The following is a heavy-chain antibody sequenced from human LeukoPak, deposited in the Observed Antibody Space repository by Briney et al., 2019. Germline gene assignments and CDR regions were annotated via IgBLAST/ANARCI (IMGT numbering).Heavy chain of an antibody. D-gene: IGHD6-13*01. CDR1: GGSISSSSYY. Sequence: SETLSLTCTVSGGSISSSSYYWGWIRQPPGKGLEWIGSIYYSGNTNYNPSLKSRVTISVDTSKNQFSLKLSSVTAADTAVYYCARQGRYMATTGTPNFDYWGQGTLVTVSS. CDR2: IYYSGNT. CDR3: ARQGRYMATTGTPNFDY. J-gene: IGHJ4*02. V-gene: IGHV4-39*01.